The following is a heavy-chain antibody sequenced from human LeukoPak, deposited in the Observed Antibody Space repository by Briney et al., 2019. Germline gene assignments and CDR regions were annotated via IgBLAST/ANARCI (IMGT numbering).Heavy chain of an antibody. D-gene: IGHD3-10*01. CDR2: IYTSGST. Sequence: SETLSLTCTVSGGSISSGSHYWSWIRQPAGKGLEWIGRIYTSGSTNYNPSLKSRVTISIATSKNQFSLKLTSVTAADTAVYYCARDGWFAESRYIDLWGRGTLVTVSS. V-gene: IGHV4-61*02. J-gene: IGHJ2*01. CDR1: GGSISSGSHY. CDR3: ARDGWFAESRYIDL.